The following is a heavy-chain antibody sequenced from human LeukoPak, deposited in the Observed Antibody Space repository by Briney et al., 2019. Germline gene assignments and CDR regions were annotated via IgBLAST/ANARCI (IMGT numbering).Heavy chain of an antibody. CDR2: ISRSGGSP. Sequence: GGSLRLSCAASGFTFSSYAMSCVRQAPGGALEWVSAISRSGGSPHYADSVKGRFTISRDNSKNTLYLQMNSLRAEDTAVYYCAKEGAASSGWYGDAFDIWGQGTMVTVSS. J-gene: IGHJ3*02. CDR3: AKEGAASSGWYGDAFDI. V-gene: IGHV3-23*01. D-gene: IGHD6-19*01. CDR1: GFTFSSYA.